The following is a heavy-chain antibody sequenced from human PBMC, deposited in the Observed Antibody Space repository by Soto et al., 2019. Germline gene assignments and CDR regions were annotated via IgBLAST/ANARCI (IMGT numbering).Heavy chain of an antibody. J-gene: IGHJ5*02. CDR3: ARVIVPTTVTTSNWFDP. D-gene: IGHD4-17*01. CDR2: INPSGCST. Sequence: ASVKVSCKASGYTFTTYYMHWVRQAPGQGLEWMGIINPSGCSTNYAQSFQGRVTMTSDTFTSTIYMELSSLTTDDTAVYYCARVIVPTTVTTSNWFDPWGQGTLVTVSS. CDR1: GYTFTTYY. V-gene: IGHV1-46*01.